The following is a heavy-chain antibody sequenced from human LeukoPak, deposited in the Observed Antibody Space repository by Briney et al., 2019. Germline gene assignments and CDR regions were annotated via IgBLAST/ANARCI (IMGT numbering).Heavy chain of an antibody. V-gene: IGHV3-7*01. D-gene: IGHD5-12*01. J-gene: IGHJ4*02. CDR2: INPAGSET. Sequence: GGSLRLSCAASGFSFNAYWMAWVRQAPGTGLEWVANINPAGSETFHVDPVKGRFSISRDHAKNLVCLQMNSLRAEDTAVYYCATFGLVAALDLWGQGTLVTVSS. CDR3: ATFGLVAALDL. CDR1: GFSFNAYW.